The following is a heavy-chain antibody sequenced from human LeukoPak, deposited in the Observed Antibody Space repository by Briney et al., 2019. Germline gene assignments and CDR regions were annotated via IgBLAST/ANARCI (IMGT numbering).Heavy chain of an antibody. CDR1: GGSISFFY. CDR3: ARGGGPSNWFDP. CDR2: IYTSGST. D-gene: IGHD4-23*01. V-gene: IGHV4-4*07. Sequence: SETLSLTCTVSGGSISFFYWSWIRQPAGKGLEWVGRIYTSGSTNYNPSLKSRVTMSVDTSKNQFSLKLSSVTAADTAVYYCARGGGPSNWFDPWGQGTLVTVSS. J-gene: IGHJ5*02.